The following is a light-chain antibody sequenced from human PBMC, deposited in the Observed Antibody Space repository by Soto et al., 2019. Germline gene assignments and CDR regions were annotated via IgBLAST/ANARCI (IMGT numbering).Light chain of an antibody. CDR1: SSNIGGNS. CDR2: DDD. J-gene: IGLJ7*01. Sequence: QSVMTQPPSVSAAPGQRVTISCSGSSSNIGGNSVSWYQQLPGTAPKLLIYDDDKRPSGIPDRFSGSKSGTSATLGITGFQTGDEADYYCQVWDSNGGHYVFGSGTQLTVL. CDR3: QVWDSNGGHYV. V-gene: IGLV1-51*01.